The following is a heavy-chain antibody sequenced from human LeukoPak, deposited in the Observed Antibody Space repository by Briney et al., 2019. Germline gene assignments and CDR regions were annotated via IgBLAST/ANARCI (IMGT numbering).Heavy chain of an antibody. Sequence: SVKVSCKASGYTFASYYMHWVRQAPGQGLEWMGGIIPIFGTANYAQKFQGRVTITADESTSTAYMELSSLRSEDTAVYYCAVPYYDSSGSGGAFDIWGQGTMVTVSS. CDR2: IIPIFGTA. D-gene: IGHD3-22*01. V-gene: IGHV1-69*13. CDR1: GYTFASYY. CDR3: AVPYYDSSGSGGAFDI. J-gene: IGHJ3*02.